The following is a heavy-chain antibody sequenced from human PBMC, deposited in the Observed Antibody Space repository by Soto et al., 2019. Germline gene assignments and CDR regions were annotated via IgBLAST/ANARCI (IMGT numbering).Heavy chain of an antibody. D-gene: IGHD5-12*01. CDR1: GGTFSSYA. CDR3: VRVVAIPGYPDN. CDR2: IVPIVDTS. V-gene: IGHV1-69*12. J-gene: IGHJ4*02. Sequence: QVQLVQSGAEVRQPASSVMVSCKTSGGTFSSYAISWLRQAPGQGLEWMGGIVPIVDTSTYAQKFQGRVTITADESTSTVYMELSSLRSDDTAVYYCVRVVAIPGYPDNWGQGTLGTVSS.